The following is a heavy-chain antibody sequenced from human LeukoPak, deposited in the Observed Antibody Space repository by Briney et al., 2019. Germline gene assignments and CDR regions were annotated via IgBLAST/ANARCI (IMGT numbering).Heavy chain of an antibody. Sequence: ASVKVSCKASGYTFTGYYMHWVRQAPGQGLEWMGWINPNSGGTNYAQKFQGRVTMTRDTSISTAYMELSRLRSDDTAVYYCARSPSSGSVSYYGYWGQGTLVTVSS. CDR1: GYTFTGYY. D-gene: IGHD3-10*01. V-gene: IGHV1-2*02. CDR2: INPNSGGT. CDR3: ARSPSSGSVSYYGY. J-gene: IGHJ4*02.